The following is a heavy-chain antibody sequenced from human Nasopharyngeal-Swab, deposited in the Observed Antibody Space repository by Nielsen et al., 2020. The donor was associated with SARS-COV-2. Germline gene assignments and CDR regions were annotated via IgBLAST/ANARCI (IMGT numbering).Heavy chain of an antibody. CDR3: AAPGPYSYGLDKRARYYGMDV. CDR1: GGSISSSSYY. D-gene: IGHD5-18*01. J-gene: IGHJ6*02. CDR2: IYYSGST. V-gene: IGHV4-39*01. Sequence: SETLSLTCTVSGGSISSSSYYWGWIRQPPGKGLEWIGSIYYSGSTYYNPSLKSRVTISVDTSKNQFSLKLSSVTAADTAVYYCAAPGPYSYGLDKRARYYGMDVWGQGTTVTVSS.